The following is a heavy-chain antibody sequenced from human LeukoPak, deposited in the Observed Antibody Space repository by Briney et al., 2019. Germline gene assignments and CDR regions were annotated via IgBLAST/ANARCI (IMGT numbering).Heavy chain of an antibody. CDR1: GGSISSGGYS. J-gene: IGHJ5*02. D-gene: IGHD3-10*01. Sequence: PSETLSLTCAVSGGSISSGGYSWSWIRQPPGKGLEWIGYIYHSGSTYYNPSLKSRVTISVDRSKNQFSLKLSSVTAADTAVYYCARGNELLWFGELLYQNWFDPWGQGTLVTVSS. V-gene: IGHV4-30-2*01. CDR3: ARGNELLWFGELLYQNWFDP. CDR2: IYHSGST.